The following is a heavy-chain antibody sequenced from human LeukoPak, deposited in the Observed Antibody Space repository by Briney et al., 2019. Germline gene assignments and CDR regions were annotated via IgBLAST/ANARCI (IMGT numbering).Heavy chain of an antibody. V-gene: IGHV4-61*02. D-gene: IGHD4-11*01. CDR2: IYTSGST. CDR1: GGSISSGSYY. CDR3: ARERDDYSNYNWFDP. J-gene: IGHJ5*02. Sequence: PSQTLSLTCTVSGGSISSGSYYWSWVRQPAGKGLEWIGRIYTSGSTNYNPSLKSRVTISVDTSKNQFSLKLSSVTAADTAVYYCARERDDYSNYNWFDPWGQGTLVTVSS.